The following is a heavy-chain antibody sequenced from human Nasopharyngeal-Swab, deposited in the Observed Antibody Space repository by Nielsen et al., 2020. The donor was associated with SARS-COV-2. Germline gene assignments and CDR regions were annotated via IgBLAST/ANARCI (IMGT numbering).Heavy chain of an antibody. CDR3: ARPTGFGEASYFDY. Sequence: GESLKTSCAASGFTFSSYEMNWVRQAPGKGLEWVSYISSSGSTIYYADSVKGRFTISRDNAKNSLYLQMNSLRAEATAVYYCARPTGFGEASYFDYWGQGTLVTVSS. CDR1: GFTFSSYE. D-gene: IGHD3-10*01. J-gene: IGHJ4*02. CDR2: ISSSGSTI. V-gene: IGHV3-48*03.